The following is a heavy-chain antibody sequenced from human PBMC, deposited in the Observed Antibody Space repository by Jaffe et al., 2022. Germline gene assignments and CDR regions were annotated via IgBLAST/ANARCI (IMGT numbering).Heavy chain of an antibody. Sequence: EVQLVESGGGLVKPGGSLRLSCAASGFTFSSYSMNWVRQAPGKGLEWVSSISSSSSYIYYADSVKGRFTISRDNAKNSLYLQMNSLRAEDTAVYYCARERVRAGSGSDVDYWGQGTLVTVSS. J-gene: IGHJ4*02. CDR1: GFTFSSYS. V-gene: IGHV3-21*01. D-gene: IGHD6-19*01. CDR2: ISSSSSYI. CDR3: ARERVRAGSGSDVDY.